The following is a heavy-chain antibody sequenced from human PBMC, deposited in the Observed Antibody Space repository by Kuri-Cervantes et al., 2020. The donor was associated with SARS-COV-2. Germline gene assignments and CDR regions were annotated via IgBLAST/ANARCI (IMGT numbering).Heavy chain of an antibody. V-gene: IGHV4-34*01. CDR3: ARYDYSNYGMDV. CDR2: INHSGST. CDR1: GGSFSGYY. D-gene: IGHD4-11*01. J-gene: IGHJ6*02. Sequence: SQTLSLTCAVYGGSFSGYYWSWIRQPPGKGLEWIGEINHSGSTNYNPSLKSRVTISVDMSKNQFFLKLSSATAADTAVYYCARYDYSNYGMDVWGQGTTVTVSS.